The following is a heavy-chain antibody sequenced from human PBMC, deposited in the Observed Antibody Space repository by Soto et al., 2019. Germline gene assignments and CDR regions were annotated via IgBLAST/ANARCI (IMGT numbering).Heavy chain of an antibody. CDR1: GFTFNSYW. V-gene: IGHV3-7*03. CDR3: ARDIFYGGDSDY. J-gene: IGHJ4*02. Sequence: GGSLRLSCSASGFTFNSYWMSWVRQAPGKGLEWVANIKQDGSEIYYGGSVKGRFTISRDNTINSVYLHMNTLRADDTAVYYCARDIFYGGDSDYWGQGTLVTVSS. CDR2: IKQDGSEI. D-gene: IGHD2-21*02.